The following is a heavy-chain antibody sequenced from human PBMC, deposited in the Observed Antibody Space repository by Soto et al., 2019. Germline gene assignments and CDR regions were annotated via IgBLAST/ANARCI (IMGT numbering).Heavy chain of an antibody. V-gene: IGHV3-30-3*01. CDR3: ARAAAGNYYYYGMDV. J-gene: IGHJ6*02. CDR2: ISHDGSNK. Sequence: GGSLRLSCAASGFTFSSYAMHWVRQAPGKGLEWVAVISHDGSNKYYADSVKGRFTSSRDNSKNTLYLQMNSLRAEDTAVYYCARAAAGNYYYYGMDVWGQGTTVTVSS. CDR1: GFTFSSYA. D-gene: IGHD6-13*01.